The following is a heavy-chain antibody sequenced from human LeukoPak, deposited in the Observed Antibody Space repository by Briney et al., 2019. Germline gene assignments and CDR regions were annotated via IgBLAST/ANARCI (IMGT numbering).Heavy chain of an antibody. CDR3: ARGVYGSGSYFDY. CDR1: GGSLSGHY. V-gene: IGHV4-34*01. J-gene: IGHJ4*02. D-gene: IGHD3-10*01. Sequence: SETLSLTCAVYGGSLSGHYWSWIRQPPGTGLEWIGEINHSGSTNYNSSLKSRVTISVDTSKNQFSLKLSSVTAADTAVYYCARGVYGSGSYFDYWGQGTLVTVSS. CDR2: INHSGST.